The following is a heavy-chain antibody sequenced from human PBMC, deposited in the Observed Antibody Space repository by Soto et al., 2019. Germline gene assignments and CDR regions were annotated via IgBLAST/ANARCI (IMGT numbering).Heavy chain of an antibody. CDR2: FSGSGGNI. J-gene: IGHJ6*02. V-gene: IGHV3-23*01. Sequence: GGSLRLSCVASGFTFSTHAMSWVRQAPGKGLEWVSTFSGSGGNIYYAESVKGRLTISRDDSKNTLYLQMNSLRVEDTAVYYCAKDPPWTVGPLAMDVWGQGTTVTVSS. CDR3: AKDPPWTVGPLAMDV. CDR1: GFTFSTHA. D-gene: IGHD2-2*01.